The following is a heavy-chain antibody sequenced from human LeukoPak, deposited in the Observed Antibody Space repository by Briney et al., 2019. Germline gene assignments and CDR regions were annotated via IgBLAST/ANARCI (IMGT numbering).Heavy chain of an antibody. CDR2: IRFDGSHK. V-gene: IGHV3-30*02. CDR3: ASMMGY. CDR1: GFTFSNHG. Sequence: GGSLRLSCAASGFTFSNHGMHWVRQAPGKGLEWVALIRFDGSHKYYADSVKGRFTISRDNSKNTLYLQMNSLRAEDTAVYYCASMMGYWGQGTLVTVSS. D-gene: IGHD3-16*01. J-gene: IGHJ4*02.